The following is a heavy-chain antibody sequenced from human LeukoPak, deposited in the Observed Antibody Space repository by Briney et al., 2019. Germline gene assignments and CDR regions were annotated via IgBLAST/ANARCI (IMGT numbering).Heavy chain of an antibody. J-gene: IGHJ4*02. CDR3: VRGEWVR. CDR2: ISSSDSIM. CDR1: GFTFSSYE. D-gene: IGHD3-10*01. Sequence: GGSLRLSCAASGFTFSSYEMNWVRQAPRKGLEWVSYISSSDSIMYYADSVKGRFTISRDNAKNSLYLQMNSLRAEDTAVYYCVRGEWVRWGQGTLVTVSS. V-gene: IGHV3-48*03.